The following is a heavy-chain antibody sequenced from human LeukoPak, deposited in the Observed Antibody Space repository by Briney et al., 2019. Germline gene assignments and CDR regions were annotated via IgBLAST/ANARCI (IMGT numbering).Heavy chain of an antibody. CDR2: IISSSIYI. V-gene: IGHV3-21*04. Sequence: GGSLRLSCAASGFIFSHYTMNWVRQAPGKGLEWVSSIISSSIYIYYADSVKGRFTISRDNAKNSLYLQMNSLRAEDTAVYYCAKRHPSVTTFDYWGQGTLVTVSS. CDR3: AKRHPSVTTFDY. CDR1: GFIFSHYT. D-gene: IGHD4-17*01. J-gene: IGHJ4*02.